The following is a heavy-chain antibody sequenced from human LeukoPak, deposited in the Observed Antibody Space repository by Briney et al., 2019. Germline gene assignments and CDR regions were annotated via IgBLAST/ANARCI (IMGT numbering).Heavy chain of an antibody. CDR3: ARLAYCGGDCYSN. Sequence: PGESLKTSCKGSGNSFTSYWIGWVRQMPGKGLEWMGIIYPGDSDTRYSPSFQGQVTISADKSISTAYLQWSSLKASDTAMYYCARLAYCGGDCYSNWGQGTLVTVSS. CDR1: GNSFTSYW. V-gene: IGHV5-51*01. CDR2: IYPGDSDT. J-gene: IGHJ4*02. D-gene: IGHD2-21*02.